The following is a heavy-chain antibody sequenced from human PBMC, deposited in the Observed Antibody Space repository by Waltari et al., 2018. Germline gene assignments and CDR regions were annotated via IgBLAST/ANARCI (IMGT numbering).Heavy chain of an antibody. V-gene: IGHV4-38-2*02. CDR3: ARDSSSWQAYYYYDYGMDV. Sequence: QVQLQESGPGLVKPSETLSLTFAVSGYSISSGYYWGWIRQPPWKWLEWIGSIYHSGSTYYNPSLKSRVTISVDTSKNQFSLKLSSVTAADTAVYYCARDSSSWQAYYYYDYGMDVWGQGTTVTVSS. CDR1: GYSISSGYY. J-gene: IGHJ6*02. D-gene: IGHD6-13*01. CDR2: IYHSGST.